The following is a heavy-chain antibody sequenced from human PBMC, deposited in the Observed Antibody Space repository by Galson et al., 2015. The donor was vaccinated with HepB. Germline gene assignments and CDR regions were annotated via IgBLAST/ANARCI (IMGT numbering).Heavy chain of an antibody. CDR2: ISAYNGNT. V-gene: IGHV1-18*01. Sequence: SVKVSCKASGYTFTSYGISWVRQAPGQGLEWMGWISAYNGNTNYAQKLQGRVTMTTDTSTSTAYMELRSLRSDDTAVYYCARDPQLYGDSPQSNWFDPWGQGTLVTVSS. CDR1: GYTFTSYG. D-gene: IGHD4-17*01. J-gene: IGHJ5*02. CDR3: ARDPQLYGDSPQSNWFDP.